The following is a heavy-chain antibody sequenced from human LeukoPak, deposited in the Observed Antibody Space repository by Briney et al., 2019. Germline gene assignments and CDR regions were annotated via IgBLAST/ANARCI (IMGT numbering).Heavy chain of an antibody. J-gene: IGHJ4*02. CDR2: ISSSSSYI. D-gene: IGHD5-12*01. V-gene: IGHV3-21*01. Sequence: GGSLRLSCAASGFTFSNYSMNWVRQAPGKGLEWVSSISSSSSYIYYADSVKGRFTISRDDAKNSLYLQMNSLRAEDTAVYYCARGKVATINYWGQGTLVTVSS. CDR1: GFTFSNYS. CDR3: ARGKVATINY.